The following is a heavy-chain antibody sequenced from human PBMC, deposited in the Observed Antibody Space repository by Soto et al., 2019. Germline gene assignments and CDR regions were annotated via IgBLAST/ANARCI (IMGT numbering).Heavy chain of an antibody. V-gene: IGHV4-31*03. CDR1: GGSITSSGYY. J-gene: IGHJ4*02. CDR2: TSNSGST. D-gene: IGHD2-2*01. Sequence: QVQLQESGPGLVKPSQTLSLTCTVSGGSITSSGYYWSWIRQHPGEGLEWIGFTSNSGSTSYNPSLESRVTISVDTSSHQFSLNLKSVTAADTAVYYCARGGGSTKVDYWGEGTLVTVSP. CDR3: ARGGGSTKVDY.